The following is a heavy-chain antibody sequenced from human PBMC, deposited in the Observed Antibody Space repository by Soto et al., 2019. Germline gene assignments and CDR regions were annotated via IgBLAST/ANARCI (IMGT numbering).Heavy chain of an antibody. V-gene: IGHV1-69*13. D-gene: IGHD3-22*01. CDR2: IIPIFGTA. J-gene: IGHJ3*02. CDR3: AHPARKYYYDSSGYAFDI. Sequence: GASVKVSCKASGGTFSSYAISWVRQAPGQGLEWMGGIIPIFGTANYAQKFQGRVTITADESTSTAYMELSSLRSEDTAVYYCAHPARKYYYDSSGYAFDIWGQGTMVTVSS. CDR1: GGTFSSYA.